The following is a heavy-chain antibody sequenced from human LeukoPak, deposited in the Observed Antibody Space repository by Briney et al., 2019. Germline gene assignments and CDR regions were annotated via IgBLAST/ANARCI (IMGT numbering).Heavy chain of an antibody. CDR1: GFTFSNYD. CDR2: ILSHGGND. Sequence: GRTLRLSCAASGFTFSNYDMHWVRQAPGKGLQWGAGILSHGGNDSGRVSVRGRFIITRDNSKNTLFLQMSSLIPEDTAVYFCARGLPGGFDYWGQGTLVTVSS. D-gene: IGHD3-16*01. J-gene: IGHJ4*02. CDR3: ARGLPGGFDY. V-gene: IGHV3-30*15.